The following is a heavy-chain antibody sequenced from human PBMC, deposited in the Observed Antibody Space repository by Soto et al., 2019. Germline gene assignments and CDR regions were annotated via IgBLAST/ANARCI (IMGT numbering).Heavy chain of an antibody. D-gene: IGHD5-18*01. CDR3: ARDDPDGYSYGKFDY. Sequence: XESLSLSCAASGFTFSSNYMSWVRQAPGKGLEWVSVIYSGGSTYYADSVKGRFTISRDNSKNTLYLQMNSLRAEDTAVYYCARDDPDGYSYGKFDYWGQGTLVTVSS. CDR2: IYSGGST. V-gene: IGHV3-53*01. CDR1: GFTFSSNY. J-gene: IGHJ4*02.